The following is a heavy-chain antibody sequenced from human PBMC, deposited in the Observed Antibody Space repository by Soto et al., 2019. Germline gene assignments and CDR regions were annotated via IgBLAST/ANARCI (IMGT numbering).Heavy chain of an antibody. CDR1: IGSFGTGEYY. CDR2: TLYSGSP. D-gene: IGHD3-9*01. V-gene: IGHV4-61*08. CDR3: ARHDYYHRTFDI. Sequence: SYSLSIPVRVSIGSFGTGEYYRSWVLQPPGKGLEWIGYTLYSGSPNYNPFLQSLQSRVTISVDTSRNQFSLRLTSVTAADTALYYCARHDYYHRTFDIWGQGTLVTVSS. J-gene: IGHJ3*02.